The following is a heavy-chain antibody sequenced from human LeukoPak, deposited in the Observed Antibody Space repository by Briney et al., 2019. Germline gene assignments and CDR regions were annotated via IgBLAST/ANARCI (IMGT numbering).Heavy chain of an antibody. Sequence: SETLSLTCAVSGYSISSGYYWGWIRQPPGKGLEWIGSIYHSGSTYYNPSLKSRVTISVDTSKNQFSLKLSSVTAADTAVYYCAAALDAFDIWGQGTMVTVSS. D-gene: IGHD2-15*01. J-gene: IGHJ3*02. CDR1: GYSISSGYY. V-gene: IGHV4-38-2*01. CDR2: IYHSGST. CDR3: AAALDAFDI.